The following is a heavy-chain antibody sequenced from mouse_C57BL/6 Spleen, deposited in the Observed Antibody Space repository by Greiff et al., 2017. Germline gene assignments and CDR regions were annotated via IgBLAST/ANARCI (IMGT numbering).Heavy chain of an antibody. Sequence: VQLQQSGAELVKPGASVKLSCTASGFNIKDYYMHWVKQRTEQGLEWIGRIDPEDGETKYAPEFQGKSTITADTSSNTAYLQLSSLTSEDTAVYYCARSYGSSLMDYWGQGASVTVSS. CDR1: GFNIKDYY. CDR2: IDPEDGET. CDR3: ARSYGSSLMDY. V-gene: IGHV14-2*01. J-gene: IGHJ4*01. D-gene: IGHD1-1*01.